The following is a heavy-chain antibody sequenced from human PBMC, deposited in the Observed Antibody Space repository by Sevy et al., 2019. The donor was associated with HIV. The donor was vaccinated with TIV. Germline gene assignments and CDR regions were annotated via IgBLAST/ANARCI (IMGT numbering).Heavy chain of an antibody. V-gene: IGHV3-53*01. D-gene: IGHD2-2*01. CDR1: GFTVSSNY. J-gene: IGHJ6*02. CDR2: VYSSSNT. Sequence: GGSLRLSCAASGFTVSSNYMSWVRQAPGKGLEWVSVVYSSSNTYYADSVKGRFTISRDNSKNTVYLQMNSLRAEDTAVYYCARDYCSTTTCFYYYGMDVWGQGTTVTVSS. CDR3: ARDYCSTTTCFYYYGMDV.